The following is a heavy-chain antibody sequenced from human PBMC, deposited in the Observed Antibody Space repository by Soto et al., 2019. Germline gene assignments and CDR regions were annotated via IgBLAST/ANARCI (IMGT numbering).Heavy chain of an antibody. J-gene: IGHJ4*02. Sequence: SETLSLTCAVSGYSISSGYYWGWIRQPPGKGLEWIGSIYHSGSTYYNPSLMRRATISVDTSKNQFSLKLNSVTAADTAVYYCARGDNWNYYFDYWGQGTLVTVSS. CDR2: IYHSGST. CDR1: GYSISSGYY. V-gene: IGHV4-38-2*01. D-gene: IGHD1-7*01. CDR3: ARGDNWNYYFDY.